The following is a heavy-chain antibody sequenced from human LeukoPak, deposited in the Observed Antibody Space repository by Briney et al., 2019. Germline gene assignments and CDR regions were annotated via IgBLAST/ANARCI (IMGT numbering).Heavy chain of an antibody. CDR1: GGTFSSYA. CDR3: ARDGYNWSYFDY. CDR2: IIPIFGTA. V-gene: IGHV1-69*13. J-gene: IGHJ4*02. D-gene: IGHD5-24*01. Sequence: ASVKVSCKASGGTFSSYAISWVRQAPGQGLEWMGGIIPIFGTANYARKFQGRVTITADESTSTAYMELSSLRSEDTAVYYCARDGYNWSYFDYWGQGTLVTVSS.